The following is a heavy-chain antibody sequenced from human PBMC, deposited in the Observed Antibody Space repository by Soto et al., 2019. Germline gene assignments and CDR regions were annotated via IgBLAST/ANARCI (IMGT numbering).Heavy chain of an antibody. V-gene: IGHV3-23*01. CDR2: ISGSGGST. D-gene: IGHD3-9*01. CDR3: ARGRAYYDILTGYYVHDAFDI. Sequence: GGSLRLSCAASGFTLSSYAMSWVRQAPGKGLEWVSAISGSGGSTYYADSVKGRFTISRDNSKNTLYLQMNSLRAEDTAVHYCARGRAYYDILTGYYVHDAFDIWGQGTMVTVSS. CDR1: GFTLSSYA. J-gene: IGHJ3*02.